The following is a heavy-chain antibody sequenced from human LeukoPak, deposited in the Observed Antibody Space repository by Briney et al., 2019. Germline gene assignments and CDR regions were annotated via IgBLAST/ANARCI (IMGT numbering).Heavy chain of an antibody. D-gene: IGHD3-3*01. CDR3: ASRVYDFWSGSHRVYYYYYMDV. CDR2: IYYSGST. CDR1: GGSISSSSYY. J-gene: IGHJ6*03. Sequence: PSETLSLTCTVSGGSISSSSYYWGWIRQPPGKGLEWIGSIYYSGSTYYNPSLKSRVTISVDTSKNQFSLKLSSVTAADTAVYYCASRVYDFWSGSHRVYYYYYMDVWGKGTTVTVSS. V-gene: IGHV4-39*01.